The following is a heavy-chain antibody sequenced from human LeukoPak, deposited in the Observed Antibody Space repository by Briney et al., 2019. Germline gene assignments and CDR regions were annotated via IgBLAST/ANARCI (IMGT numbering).Heavy chain of an antibody. CDR2: FDPEDGET. D-gene: IGHD1-26*01. J-gene: IGHJ4*02. Sequence: ASVKVSCKVSGYTLTELSMHWVRQAPRKGLEWMGGFDPEDGETIYAQKFQGRVTMTEDTSTDTAYMELSSLRSEDTAVYYCATDASGSYSPYFDYWGQGTLVTVSS. CDR1: GYTLTELS. V-gene: IGHV1-24*01. CDR3: ATDASGSYSPYFDY.